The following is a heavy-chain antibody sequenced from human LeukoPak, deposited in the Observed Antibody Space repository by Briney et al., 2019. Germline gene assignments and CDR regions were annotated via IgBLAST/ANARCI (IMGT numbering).Heavy chain of an antibody. CDR2: IYSGGST. CDR3: ARVATDHWGPRGDIDH. V-gene: IGHV3-53*01. J-gene: IGHJ4*02. D-gene: IGHD7-27*01. CDR1: GFTVSSNY. Sequence: PGGSLRLSCAASGFTVSSNYMSWVRQAPGKGLEWVSVIYSGGSTYYADSVKGRFTISRDNSKNTLYLQMNSLRAEDTAVYYCARVATDHWGPRGDIDHWGQGTLVTVSS.